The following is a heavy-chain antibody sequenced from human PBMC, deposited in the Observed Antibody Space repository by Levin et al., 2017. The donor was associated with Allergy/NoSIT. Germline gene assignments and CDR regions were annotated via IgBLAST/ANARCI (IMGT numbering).Heavy chain of an antibody. J-gene: IGHJ4*02. Sequence: PGGSLRLSCKGSGYSFTSYWIGWVRQMPGKGLEWMGIIYPGDSDTRYSPSFQGQVTISADKSISTAYLQWSSLKASDTAMYYCARRRYDSSGYYYTLSYFDYWGQGTLVTVSS. CDR1: GYSFTSYW. CDR2: IYPGDSDT. V-gene: IGHV5-51*01. D-gene: IGHD3-22*01. CDR3: ARRRYDSSGYYYTLSYFDY.